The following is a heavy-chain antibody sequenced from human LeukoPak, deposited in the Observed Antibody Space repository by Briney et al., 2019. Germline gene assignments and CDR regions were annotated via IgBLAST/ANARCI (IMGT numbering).Heavy chain of an antibody. J-gene: IGHJ4*02. CDR3: ARVVDILTGHDTALDY. V-gene: IGHV1-2*02. CDR2: INPNTGGT. CDR1: GYTFSGYY. Sequence: ASVKVSCKASGYTFSGYYIHWVRQAPGQGLEWMGWINPNTGGTNFAQNFRGRVTMTTVTSISTAYMELSRLRSDDTAVYYCARVVDILTGHDTALDYWGQGTLVTVSS. D-gene: IGHD3-9*01.